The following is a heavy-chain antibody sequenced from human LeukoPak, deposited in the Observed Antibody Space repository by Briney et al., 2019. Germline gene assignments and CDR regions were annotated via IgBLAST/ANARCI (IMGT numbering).Heavy chain of an antibody. J-gene: IGHJ4*02. D-gene: IGHD4-11*01. CDR3: ARAFYSAYYFDY. CDR1: GGSMNSYY. Sequence: SETLSLTCSVSGGSMNSYYWSWIRQPPGKGLEWIGYIYYSGSTNYNPSLKSRVTISVDTSKNQFSLKLTSVTAADTAVYYCARAFYSAYYFDYWGQGTLVTVSS. CDR2: IYYSGST. V-gene: IGHV4-59*01.